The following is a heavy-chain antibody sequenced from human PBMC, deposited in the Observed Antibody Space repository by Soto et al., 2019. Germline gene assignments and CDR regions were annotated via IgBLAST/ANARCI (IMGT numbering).Heavy chain of an antibody. V-gene: IGHV3-7*03. CDR1: GLTFGDHW. D-gene: IGHD1-20*01. CDR2: IKADGSEK. J-gene: IGHJ4*02. Sequence: EVQLVESGGGSVQPGGSLRLSCVASGLTFGDHWMTWVRQAPGKGLEWVGNIKADGSEKFYMDSVRGRFSISRDNAKNSLYLQMNRLRVEDTAVYYCARDIGWYHLDYWGQGTLVTVSS. CDR3: ARDIGWYHLDY.